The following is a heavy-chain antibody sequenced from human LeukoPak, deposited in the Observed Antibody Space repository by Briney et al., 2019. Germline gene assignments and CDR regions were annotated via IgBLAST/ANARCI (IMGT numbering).Heavy chain of an antibody. Sequence: PGGSLRLSCVASGFTFSSSWMSWVRQGPGKGLEWIGSIYHAGSAYYNPSLKSRVTISVDTTKNQFSLKLNSVTAADTATYYCLRDLDFWGQGILVTVSS. CDR2: IYHAGSA. CDR1: GFTFSSSW. CDR3: LRDLDF. V-gene: IGHV4-4*02. J-gene: IGHJ4*02.